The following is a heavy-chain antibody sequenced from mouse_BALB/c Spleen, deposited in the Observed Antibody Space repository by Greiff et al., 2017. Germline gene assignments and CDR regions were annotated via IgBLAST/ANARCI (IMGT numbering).Heavy chain of an antibody. V-gene: IGHV3-2*02. CDR3: ARRGVEYWYFDV. Sequence: EVKLMESGPGLVKPSQSLSLTCTVTGYSITSDYAWNWIRQFPGNKLEWMGYISYSGSTSYNPSLKSRISITRDTSKNQFFLQLNSVTTEDTATYYCARRGVEYWYFDVWGAGTTVTVSS. J-gene: IGHJ1*01. CDR2: ISYSGST. D-gene: IGHD1-1*02. CDR1: GYSITSDYA.